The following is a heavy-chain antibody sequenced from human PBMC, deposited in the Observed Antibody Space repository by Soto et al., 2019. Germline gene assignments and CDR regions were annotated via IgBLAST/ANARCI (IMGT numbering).Heavy chain of an antibody. CDR3: ARAFPHGPIDY. Sequence: QVQLQESGPGLVKPSQTLSLTCTVSGGSISSGGYYWSWIRQHPGKGLEWIGYIYYSGSTYYIPSLKSRVTISVDTSKNQFSPKLSSVTAADTAVYYCARAFPHGPIDYWGQGTLVTVSS. V-gene: IGHV4-31*03. CDR2: IYYSGST. J-gene: IGHJ4*02. CDR1: GGSISSGGYY.